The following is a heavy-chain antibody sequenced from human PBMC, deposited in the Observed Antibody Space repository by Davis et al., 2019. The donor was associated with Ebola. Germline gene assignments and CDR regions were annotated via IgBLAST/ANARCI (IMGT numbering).Heavy chain of an antibody. CDR3: ARAWSYDFWSGYSSFDY. CDR1: GGALGSGTHF. D-gene: IGHD3-3*01. Sequence: SETLSLTCTVSGGALGSGTHFWSWIRQYPGRGLEWIGYVFHSGSTYYNPSLKSRVTISVDTSKNQFSLKLSSVTAADTAVYYCARAWSYDFWSGYSSFDYWGQGTLVTVSS. CDR2: VFHSGST. J-gene: IGHJ4*02. V-gene: IGHV4-30-4*01.